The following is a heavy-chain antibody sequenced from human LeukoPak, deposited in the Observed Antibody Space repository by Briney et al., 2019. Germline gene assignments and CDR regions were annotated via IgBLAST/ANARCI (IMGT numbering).Heavy chain of an antibody. D-gene: IGHD4-23*01. CDR3: ARDYGGSSIDY. J-gene: IGHJ4*02. V-gene: IGHV7-4-1*02. CDR1: VYTFTTYA. Sequence: HEASVKVSCTASVYTFTTYAMNWVRQAPGQGLEWMGWINTNTGNPTYAQGFTGRFVFSLDTSVSTAYLQISSLKAEDTAVYYCARDYGGSSIDYWGQGTLVTVSS. CDR2: INTNTGNP.